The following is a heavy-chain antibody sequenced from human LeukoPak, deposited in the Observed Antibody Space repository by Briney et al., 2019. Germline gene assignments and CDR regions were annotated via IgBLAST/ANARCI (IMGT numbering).Heavy chain of an antibody. D-gene: IGHD2-2*01. CDR1: GFTFSSYS. CDR3: AGVVPGADYYYDMDV. J-gene: IGHJ6*03. Sequence: GGSLRLSCAASGFTFSSYSMNWVRHAPGKGLDGVSSISSSSYIYYADSVMGRFTISRDHTKNSLYLQMNSLRAEDTAVYYCAGVVPGADYYYDMDVWGKGTTVTVSS. V-gene: IGHV3-21*01. CDR2: ISSSSYI.